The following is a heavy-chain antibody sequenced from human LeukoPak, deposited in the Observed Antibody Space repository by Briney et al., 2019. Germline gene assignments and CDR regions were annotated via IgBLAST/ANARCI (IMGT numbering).Heavy chain of an antibody. D-gene: IGHD3-22*01. Sequence: SETLSLTCTVSGYSMSSGYYWGWIRQPPGKGLQWIGSIFHSGNSYYNPSLKSRVTISVETSKNQFSLKLSSVTAADTAVYYCARDRFDDSSGYYYHSYYYMDVWGKGTTVTVSS. CDR1: GYSMSSGYY. CDR3: ARDRFDDSSGYYYHSYYYMDV. J-gene: IGHJ6*03. CDR2: IFHSGNS. V-gene: IGHV4-38-2*02.